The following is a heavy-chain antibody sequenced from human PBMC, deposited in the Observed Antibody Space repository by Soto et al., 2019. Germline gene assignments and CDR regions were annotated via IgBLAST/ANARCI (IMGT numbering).Heavy chain of an antibody. D-gene: IGHD3-22*01. CDR1: GYTFTSYY. CDR2: INPSGGST. V-gene: IGHV1-46*01. J-gene: IGHJ4*02. Sequence: ASVKVSCKASGYTFTSYYMHWVRQAPGQGLEWMGIINPSGGSTSYAQKFQGRVTMTRDTSTSTVYMELSSLRSEDTAVYYCAREGGRTYYYDSSGYFPYYFDYWVQGTLVTVSS. CDR3: AREGGRTYYYDSSGYFPYYFDY.